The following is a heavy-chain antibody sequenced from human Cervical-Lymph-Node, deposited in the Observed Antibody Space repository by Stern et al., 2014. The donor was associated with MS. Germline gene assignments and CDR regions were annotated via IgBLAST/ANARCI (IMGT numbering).Heavy chain of an antibody. CDR3: AREGDSAGLDLDY. V-gene: IGHV1-3*01. CDR1: GYTFTSYV. Sequence: VQLVESGAEVKKPGASVKVSCKASGYTFTSYVMHWVRQAPGQRLEWMGWIEAGNGNTKYSQKFQGRVTFTRDTSASTVYMELSSLRSADTAVYYCAREGDSAGLDLDYWGQGTLATVSS. D-gene: IGHD3-16*01. CDR2: IEAGNGNT. J-gene: IGHJ4*02.